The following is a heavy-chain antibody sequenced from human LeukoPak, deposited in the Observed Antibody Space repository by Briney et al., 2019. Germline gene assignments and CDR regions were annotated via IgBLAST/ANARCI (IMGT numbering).Heavy chain of an antibody. CDR1: GGSISSYY. CDR2: IYYSGST. V-gene: IGHV4-59*01. CDR3: AREGANGFDYFDY. J-gene: IGHJ4*02. Sequence: SETLSLTCTVSGGSISSYYWSWIRQPPGKGLEWIGYIYYSGSTNYNPSLKSRVTISVDTSKNQFSLKLSSVTAADTAVYYCAREGANGFDYFDYWGQGTLVTVSS. D-gene: IGHD1-26*01.